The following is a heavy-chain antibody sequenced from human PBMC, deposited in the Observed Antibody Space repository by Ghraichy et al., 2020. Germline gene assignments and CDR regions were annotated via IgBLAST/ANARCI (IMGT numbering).Heavy chain of an antibody. CDR2: INPNSGVT. J-gene: IGHJ4*02. CDR1: GYTFTGYY. CDR3: ASYSGSYLGGD. Sequence: ASVKVSCKASGYTFTGYYMHWVRQAPGQGLEWMGWINPNSGVTNYAQKFQGRVTMTRDTSISTAYMELSRLRSDDTAVYYCASYSGSYLGGDWGQGTLVTVSS. V-gene: IGHV1-2*02. D-gene: IGHD1-26*01.